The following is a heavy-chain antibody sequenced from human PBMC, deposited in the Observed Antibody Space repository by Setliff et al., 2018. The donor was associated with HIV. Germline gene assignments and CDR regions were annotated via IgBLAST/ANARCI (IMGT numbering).Heavy chain of an antibody. CDR3: ARGWGHDGFDF. D-gene: IGHD7-27*01. CDR1: GDSVRSSRYY. V-gene: IGHV4-61*10. J-gene: IGHJ3*01. Sequence: SETLSLTCTVSGDSVRSSRYYWSWIRQPAGMGLEWIGRFDSSGGTNYNPSLKSRVTMSIDTSKNQFSLNVSSVTAADTAVYYCARGWGHDGFDFWGQGTMVTVSS. CDR2: FDSSGGT.